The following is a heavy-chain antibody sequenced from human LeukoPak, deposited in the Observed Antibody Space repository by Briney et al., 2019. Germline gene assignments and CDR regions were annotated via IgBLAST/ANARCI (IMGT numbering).Heavy chain of an antibody. Sequence: SETLSLTCTVSAGSISSSSYYWGWIRQPPGKGLEWIGSIYYSGSTYYSPSLKSRVTISVDTSKNQFSLKLSSVTAADTAVYYCARRSGYDLTFDYWGQGTLVTVSS. J-gene: IGHJ4*02. D-gene: IGHD5-12*01. CDR2: IYYSGST. V-gene: IGHV4-39*01. CDR1: AGSISSSSYY. CDR3: ARRSGYDLTFDY.